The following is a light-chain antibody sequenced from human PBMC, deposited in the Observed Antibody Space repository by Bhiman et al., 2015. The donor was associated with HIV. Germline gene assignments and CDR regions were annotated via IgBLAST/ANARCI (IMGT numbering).Light chain of an antibody. V-gene: IGLV2-14*01. Sequence: QSALTQPASVSGSPGQSITISCTGTSSDVGGYNYVSWYQQHPGKAPKLVIYDVSKRPSGVSNRFSGSKSGNTASLTISGLQAEDEADYYCSSYISSSTLYVFGSGTKVTVL. CDR3: SSYISSSTLYV. CDR2: DVS. CDR1: SSDVGGYNY. J-gene: IGLJ1*01.